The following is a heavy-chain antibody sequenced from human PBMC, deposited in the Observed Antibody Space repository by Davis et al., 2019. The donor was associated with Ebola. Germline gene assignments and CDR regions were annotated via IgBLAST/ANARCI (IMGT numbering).Heavy chain of an antibody. J-gene: IGHJ4*02. Sequence: GESLKISCAASGFTFSNAWMTCIRQAPGTGLECVGRIKSKGDSGATDYAAPVKGRFTISRDDSKNMVYLQMNDLKTEDTAMYYCSTDALYSGSYFDYWGQGTLVTVSS. D-gene: IGHD1-26*01. V-gene: IGHV3-15*07. CDR2: IKSKGDSGAT. CDR1: GFTFSNAW. CDR3: STDALYSGSYFDY.